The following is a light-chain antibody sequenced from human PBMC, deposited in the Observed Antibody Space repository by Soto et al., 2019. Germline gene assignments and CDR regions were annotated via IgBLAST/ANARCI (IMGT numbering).Light chain of an antibody. CDR1: RTVSSTY. CDR2: GAS. CDR3: QQRLNWPPN. Sequence: ENVLTQSPGTLSLSPGERATLSCTASRTVSSTYLAWYQQKPGQAPRLLIYGASSRATGIPDGFSGSGSGTDFTLTISDLEPADFGLYYCQQRLNWPPNFGQGTKVDIK. J-gene: IGKJ1*01. V-gene: IGKV3D-20*02.